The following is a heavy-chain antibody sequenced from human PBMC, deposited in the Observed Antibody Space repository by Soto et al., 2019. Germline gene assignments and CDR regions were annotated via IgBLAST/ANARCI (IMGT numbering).Heavy chain of an antibody. Sequence: QVQLQESCTGLVKPSGTLSLTCAVSGGSISSTNWWSWVRQPPGKGLEWIGEIYHSGSTNYNPSFKVRVTISVDKSKNHFSWKRTSVTAAATAGYYWARDRGIAAAGVWGQGTLVTVSS. J-gene: IGHJ4*02. CDR2: IYHSGST. CDR1: GGSISSTNW. CDR3: ARDRGIAAAGV. V-gene: IGHV4-4*02. D-gene: IGHD6-13*01.